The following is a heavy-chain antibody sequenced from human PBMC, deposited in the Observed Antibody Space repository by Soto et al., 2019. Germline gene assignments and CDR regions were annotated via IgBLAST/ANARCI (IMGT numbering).Heavy chain of an antibody. Sequence: QVQLVQSGAEVKKPGPSVKVSCKASGYTFTSYGISWVRQAPGQGLEWMGWISAYNGNTNYAQKLQGRVTMTTDTSASTADMELRSLRSDDTAVYYCASEVLAARPDYWGQGTLVTVSS. CDR1: GYTFTSYG. V-gene: IGHV1-18*01. CDR3: ASEVLAARPDY. J-gene: IGHJ4*02. D-gene: IGHD6-6*01. CDR2: ISAYNGNT.